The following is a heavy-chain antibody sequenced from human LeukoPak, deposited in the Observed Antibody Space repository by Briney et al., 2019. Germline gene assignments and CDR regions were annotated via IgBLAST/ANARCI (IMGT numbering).Heavy chain of an antibody. J-gene: IGHJ2*01. CDR2: IYYGGST. Sequence: SETLSLTCTVSGGSISSNTYYWDWIRQPPGKGLECIGSIYYGGSTNYNPSLMSRLTISVDTAKNQFSLKLSSVTAADTAVYYCSIRRNWYFDLWGRGTLVTVSS. V-gene: IGHV4-39*07. CDR1: GGSISSNTYY. D-gene: IGHD2-21*01. CDR3: SIRRNWYFDL.